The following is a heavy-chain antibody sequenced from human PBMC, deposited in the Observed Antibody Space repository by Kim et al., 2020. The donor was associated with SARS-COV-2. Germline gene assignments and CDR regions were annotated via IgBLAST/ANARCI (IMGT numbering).Heavy chain of an antibody. V-gene: IGHV3-30*18. CDR3: AKDQGLWFGESHMDV. D-gene: IGHD3-10*01. J-gene: IGHJ6*02. CDR2: ISYDGSNK. CDR1: GFTFSSYG. Sequence: GGSLRLSCAASGFTFSSYGMHWVRQAPGKGLEWVAVISYDGSNKYYADSVKGRFTISRDNSKNTLYLQMNSLRAEDTAVYYCAKDQGLWFGESHMDVWGQGTTVTVSS.